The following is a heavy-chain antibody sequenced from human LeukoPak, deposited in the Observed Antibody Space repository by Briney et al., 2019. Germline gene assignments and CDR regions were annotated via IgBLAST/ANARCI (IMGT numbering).Heavy chain of an antibody. J-gene: IGHJ4*02. CDR2: ISGSGGST. Sequence: GGSLRLSCTASGFTFGDYAMSWVRQAPGKGLEWVSAISGSGGSTYYADSVKGRFTISRDNSKNTLYLQMNSLRAEDTAVYYCANPHGDYYGSGSYLTFDYWGQGTLVTVSS. CDR1: GFTFGDYA. D-gene: IGHD3-10*01. V-gene: IGHV3-23*01. CDR3: ANPHGDYYGSGSYLTFDY.